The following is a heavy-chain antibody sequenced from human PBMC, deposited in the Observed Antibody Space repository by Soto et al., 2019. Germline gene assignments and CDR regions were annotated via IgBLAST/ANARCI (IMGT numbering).Heavy chain of an antibody. V-gene: IGHV3-53*01. CDR1: GFTVSSNY. J-gene: IGHJ6*02. CDR2: IYSGGST. Sequence: VGSLRLSCAASGFTVSSNYMSWVRQAPGKGLEWVSVIYSGGSTYYADSVKGRFTISRDNSKNTLYLQMNSLRAEDTAVYYCARSNLRDYYYGMDVWGQGTTVTVSS. CDR3: ARSNLRDYYYGMDV.